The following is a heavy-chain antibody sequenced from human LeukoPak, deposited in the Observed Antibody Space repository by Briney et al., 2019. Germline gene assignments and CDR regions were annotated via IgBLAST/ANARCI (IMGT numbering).Heavy chain of an antibody. D-gene: IGHD5-12*01. Sequence: PGGSLRLSCAASRFTFSNYAMSWVRQAPGKGLEWVSAISGSGGSTYYADSVKGRFTISRDNSKNTLYLQMNGLRVEDTAVYYCAKDMQTWPRFPDYWGQGTLVTVSS. CDR3: AKDMQTWPRFPDY. CDR2: ISGSGGST. V-gene: IGHV3-23*01. CDR1: RFTFSNYA. J-gene: IGHJ4*02.